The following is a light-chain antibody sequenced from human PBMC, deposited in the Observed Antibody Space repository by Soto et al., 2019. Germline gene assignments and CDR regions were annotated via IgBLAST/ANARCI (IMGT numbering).Light chain of an antibody. V-gene: IGKV1-13*02. Sequence: AIQLTQSPSSLSASVGDRVTITCRASQGISSALAWYQQKPGKAPKLLIYDASSLESGDPSRFSGSGSGTAFTLTISSLQPEDFAAYYCQQFNSYPYTCGQGTKLEIK. CDR3: QQFNSYPYT. CDR1: QGISSA. J-gene: IGKJ2*01. CDR2: DAS.